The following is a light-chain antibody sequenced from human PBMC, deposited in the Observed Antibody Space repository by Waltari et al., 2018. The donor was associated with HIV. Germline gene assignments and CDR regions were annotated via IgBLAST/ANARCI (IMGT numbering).Light chain of an antibody. V-gene: IGKV1-9*01. CDR2: STS. Sequence: DTQFTQSPSFLSASVGDRVTITCRYSQGLSMFLPWYQQKPGKAPKLLIYSTSPLQSGVPSRFSGGGSGTEFSLTISSLQPEDLGTYFCQQLTTFGQGTQLEI. CDR1: QGLSMF. CDR3: QQLTT. J-gene: IGKJ2*01.